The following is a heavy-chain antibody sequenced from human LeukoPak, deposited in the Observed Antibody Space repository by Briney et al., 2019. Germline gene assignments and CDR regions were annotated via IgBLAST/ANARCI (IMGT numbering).Heavy chain of an antibody. D-gene: IGHD5-24*01. V-gene: IGHV3-74*01. CDR2: INSDESDT. CDR1: GFTFSSYW. Sequence: GGSLRLSCAASGFTFSSYWMYWVRQAPGKGLVWVSRINSDESDTTYADSAKGRFTISRDNTKNTLYLQMNSLRVEDTAVYYCARAGYNWEHDYWGQGTLVTVSS. J-gene: IGHJ4*02. CDR3: ARAGYNWEHDY.